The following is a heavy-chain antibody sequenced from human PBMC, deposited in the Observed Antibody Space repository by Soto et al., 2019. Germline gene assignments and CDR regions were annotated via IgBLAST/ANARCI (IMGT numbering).Heavy chain of an antibody. J-gene: IGHJ4*02. CDR1: GYAFTSYG. CDR2: IAPHSGRT. V-gene: IGHV1-18*04. CDR3: ASAATGSYHSAY. Sequence: QVQLVQSGPEVKKPGASVRVSCMTSGYAFTSYGVNWVRQVTGQGLEWMGWIAPHSGRTTYLPKFQGRVTITADPSTNTAYMELTSLSSDDTGIYFCASAATGSYHSAYLGQGTVVTVSA. D-gene: IGHD3-10*01.